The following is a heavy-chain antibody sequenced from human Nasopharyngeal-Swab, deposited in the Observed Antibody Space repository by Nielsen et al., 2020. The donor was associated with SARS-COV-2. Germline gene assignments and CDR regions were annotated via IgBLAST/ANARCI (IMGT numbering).Heavy chain of an antibody. CDR3: ARDGSRDIVVVVAATTSCYFDY. V-gene: IGHV3-33*01. CDR2: IWYDGSEK. Sequence: WIRQPPGKGLEWVALIWYDGSEKNYADSVKDRFTISRDNSKNTLYLQMNSLRSEDTAVYYCARDGSRDIVVVVAATTSCYFDYWGQGTLVTVSS. J-gene: IGHJ4*02. D-gene: IGHD2-15*01.